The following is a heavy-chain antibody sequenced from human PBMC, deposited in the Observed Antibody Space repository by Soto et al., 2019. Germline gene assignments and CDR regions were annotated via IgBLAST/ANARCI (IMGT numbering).Heavy chain of an antibody. CDR2: VRSKACGGTT. Sequence: GGSLRLSCTASGFTFGDYAMSWGRQAPGKGLEGVGFVRSKACGGTTEYAASVKGRFTISRDDSKSIAYLQMNSLKTEDTAVYYCTRDEMAGQPAPDYYYYYGMDVWGQGTTVPVSS. CDR3: TRDEMAGQPAPDYYYYYGMDV. CDR1: GFTFGDYA. J-gene: IGHJ6*02. V-gene: IGHV3-49*04. D-gene: IGHD2-2*01.